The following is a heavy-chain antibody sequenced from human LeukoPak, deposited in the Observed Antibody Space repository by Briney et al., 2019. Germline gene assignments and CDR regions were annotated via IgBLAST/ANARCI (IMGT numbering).Heavy chain of an antibody. CDR2: ISGSGGST. J-gene: IGHJ5*02. CDR3: AKGKAYNTDNWFDP. D-gene: IGHD5-18*01. V-gene: IGHV3-23*01. Sequence: GGSLRLSCAASGFTFSSYAMSWVRQAPGKGLEWVSAISGSGGSTYYADSVKGRFTISRDDSKNTLYLQMNSLRAEDTAVYYCAKGKAYNTDNWFDPWGQGTLVTVTS. CDR1: GFTFSSYA.